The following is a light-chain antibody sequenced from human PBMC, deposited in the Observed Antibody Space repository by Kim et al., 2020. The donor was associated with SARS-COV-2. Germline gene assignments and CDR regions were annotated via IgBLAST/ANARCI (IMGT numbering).Light chain of an antibody. CDR1: SSDVGAYNY. J-gene: IGLJ3*02. Sequence: QSALTQPASVSGSPGQSITISCTGTSSDVGAYNYVSWYQHHPGKAPKLMIYEVNNRPSGVSNRFSGSKSGNTASLTISGLQAEDEADYYCNSYTKSATLVFGGGTKVPS. CDR2: EVN. CDR3: NSYTKSATLV. V-gene: IGLV2-14*01.